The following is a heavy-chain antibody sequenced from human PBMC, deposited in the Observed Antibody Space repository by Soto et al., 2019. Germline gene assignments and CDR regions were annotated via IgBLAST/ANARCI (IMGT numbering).Heavy chain of an antibody. J-gene: IGHJ5*02. CDR1: GYSFSAYA. CDR3: ARGGVQLLKKFDP. V-gene: IGHV1-3*01. CDR2: INAGNGNT. Sequence: GASVKVSCKASGYSFSAYAIHWVRQVPGQRLEWMGWINAGNGNTQYSQNLQGRVTLTRDTSASTAYMELSGLTSEDTAVYYCARGGVQLLKKFDPWGQGTLVTVSS. D-gene: IGHD2-2*01.